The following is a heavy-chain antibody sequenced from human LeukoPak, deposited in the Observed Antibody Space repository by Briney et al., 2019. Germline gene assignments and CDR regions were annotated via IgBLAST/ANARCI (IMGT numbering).Heavy chain of an antibody. D-gene: IGHD3-22*01. CDR1: GFTFTNYA. Sequence: PGTSLRLSCVASGFTFTNYAMSWVRQAPGKGLEWVSAITGSDGTSHYADSVKGRFTISRENAKNSLYLQMNSLRAGDTAVYYCARVGDSSGSYDYWGQGTLVTVSS. J-gene: IGHJ4*02. CDR2: ITGSDGTS. V-gene: IGHV3-23*01. CDR3: ARVGDSSGSYDY.